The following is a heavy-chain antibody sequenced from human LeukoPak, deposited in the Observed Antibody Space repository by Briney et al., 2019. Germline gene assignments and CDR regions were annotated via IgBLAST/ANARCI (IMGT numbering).Heavy chain of an antibody. CDR3: VRVAVTGIAYFQY. J-gene: IGHJ1*01. V-gene: IGHV1-2*02. CDR2: INGNSGDT. Sequence: ASVKVSCKASGYTFTGYYLHWMRQAPGQGLEWMGWINGNSGDTNYAQKFQGRVTMTRDTSISTAYMDLIRLTSDDTAVYYCVRVAVTGIAYFQYWGRAPWSPSPQ. CDR1: GYTFTGYY. D-gene: IGHD6-19*01.